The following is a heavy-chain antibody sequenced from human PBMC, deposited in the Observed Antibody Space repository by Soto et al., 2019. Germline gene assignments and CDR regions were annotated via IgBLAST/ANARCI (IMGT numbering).Heavy chain of an antibody. Sequence: GGSLRLSCAASGFTFSSYSMNWVRQAPGKGLEWVSYISSSSSTIYYADSVKGRFTISRDNAKNSLYLQMNSLRDEDTAVYYCARDPRYSSGWYRSAAFDYWGQGTLVTVSS. V-gene: IGHV3-48*02. D-gene: IGHD6-19*01. J-gene: IGHJ4*02. CDR1: GFTFSSYS. CDR3: ARDPRYSSGWYRSAAFDY. CDR2: ISSSSSTI.